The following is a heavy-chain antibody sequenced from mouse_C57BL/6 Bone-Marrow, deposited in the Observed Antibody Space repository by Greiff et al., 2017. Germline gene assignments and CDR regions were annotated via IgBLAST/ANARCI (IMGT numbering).Heavy chain of an antibody. CDR3: ASSFTTVVIDY. D-gene: IGHD1-1*01. J-gene: IGHJ2*01. V-gene: IGHV1-7*01. CDR2: INPSSGYT. Sequence: VQLQQSGAELAKPGASVKLSCKASGYTFTSYWMHWVKQRPGQGLEWIGYINPSSGYTKYNQKFKDKATLTADKSSSTAYMPLSILTYEDSAVYYGASSFTTVVIDYWGQGTTLTVSS. CDR1: GYTFTSYW.